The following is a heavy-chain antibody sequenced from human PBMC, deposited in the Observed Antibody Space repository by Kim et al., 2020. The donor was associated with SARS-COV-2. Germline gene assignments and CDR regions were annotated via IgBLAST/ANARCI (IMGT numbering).Heavy chain of an antibody. CDR3: AGGRAGVVPSPILGIGPHYDYFIMDV. Sequence: SETLSLTCAVYGGSFTGYHWCCIRQPPGTGLELNGEINHSGSIKYNPSLKSRVTISIDTSKNQFSLKLTSVTAADTGFYFCAGGRAGVVPSPILGIGPHYDYFIMDVWGHGTTVTVSS. CDR1: GGSFTGYH. V-gene: IGHV4-34*01. D-gene: IGHD2-2*02. CDR2: INHSGSI. J-gene: IGHJ6*02.